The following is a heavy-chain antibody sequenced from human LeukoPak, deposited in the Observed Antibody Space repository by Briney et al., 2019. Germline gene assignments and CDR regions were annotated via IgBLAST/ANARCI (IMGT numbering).Heavy chain of an antibody. Sequence: HSGGSLRLSCAASGFPFSNYDMHWVRQAPGKGLEWVAFIWNDGSNKYFADSVKGRFTISRDNAKNSLYLQMNSLRAEDTALYYCAKVTYYYGSGSPPLRTQDAFDIWGQGTMVTVSS. J-gene: IGHJ3*02. CDR3: AKVTYYYGSGSPPLRTQDAFDI. V-gene: IGHV3-30*02. CDR2: IWNDGSNK. CDR1: GFPFSNYD. D-gene: IGHD3-10*01.